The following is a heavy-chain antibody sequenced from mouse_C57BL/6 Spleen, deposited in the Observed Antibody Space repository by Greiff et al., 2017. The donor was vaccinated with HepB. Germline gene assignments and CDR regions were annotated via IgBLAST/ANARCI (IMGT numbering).Heavy chain of an antibody. V-gene: IGHV2-9-1*01. Sequence: VKLMESGPGLVAPSQSLSITCTVSGFSLTSYAISWVRQPPGKGLEWLGVIWTGGGTNYNSALKSRLSISKDNSKSQVFLKMNRLQTDDTARYYCARNRDYDYDVNDCDDWGQGTTLTVSS. J-gene: IGHJ2*01. CDR1: GFSLTSYA. D-gene: IGHD2-4*01. CDR3: ARNRDYDYDVNDCDD. CDR2: IWTGGGT.